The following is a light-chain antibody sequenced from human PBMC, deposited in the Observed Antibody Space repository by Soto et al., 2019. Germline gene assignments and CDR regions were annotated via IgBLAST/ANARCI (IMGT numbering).Light chain of an antibody. Sequence: EIVMTQSPATLLVSLGERATLSCRASQSVSSNLAWYQQKPGQAPRLLIYGASTRATGIPARFSGSGSGTEFTLTISSLQSEDFAVYYCQEYNNWPPAWTFGQGTKVEIK. CDR1: QSVSSN. CDR3: QEYNNWPPAWT. J-gene: IGKJ1*01. CDR2: GAS. V-gene: IGKV3-15*01.